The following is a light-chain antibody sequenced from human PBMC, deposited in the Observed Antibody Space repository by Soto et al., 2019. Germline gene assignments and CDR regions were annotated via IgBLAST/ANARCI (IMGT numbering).Light chain of an antibody. Sequence: EIVLTQSPGTLSLSAGERATLSCRASQSVGNNYLAWYQLKPGQAPRLLIHAATSRANGIPDRFSGSGSGTDFTLTISRLEPEDFAVYYWQQYAASPLTFGGGTKVEIK. CDR1: QSVGNNY. CDR3: QQYAASPLT. V-gene: IGKV3-20*01. J-gene: IGKJ4*01. CDR2: AAT.